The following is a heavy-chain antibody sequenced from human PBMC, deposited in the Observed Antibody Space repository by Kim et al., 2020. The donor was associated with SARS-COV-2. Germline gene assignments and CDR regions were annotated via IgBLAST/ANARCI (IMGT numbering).Heavy chain of an antibody. CDR1: GFTFSSYA. CDR2: ISGSGGTT. J-gene: IGHJ4*02. D-gene: IGHD6-13*01. V-gene: IGHV3-23*01. Sequence: GGSLRLSCAASGFTFSSYAMSWVRQAPGKGLEWVSAISGSGGTTYYADSVKGRFTISRDNSKNTLYLQMNSPRAEDTAVYYCAKDRRSSSWQASWGQGTLVTVSS. CDR3: AKDRRSSSWQAS.